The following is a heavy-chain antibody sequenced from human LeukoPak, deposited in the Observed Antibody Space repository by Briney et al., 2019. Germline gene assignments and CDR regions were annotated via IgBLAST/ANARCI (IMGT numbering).Heavy chain of an antibody. V-gene: IGHV3-33*01. CDR1: GFTFSSYG. Sequence: GGSLRLSCAASGFTFSSYGMHWVRQAPGKGLEWVAVIWYDGSNKYYADSVKGRFTISRDDSKNTLFLQMNSLKSEDTAFYYCVTERAGAFEDWGQGTLVTVSS. CDR3: VTERAGAFED. CDR2: IWYDGSNK. J-gene: IGHJ4*02. D-gene: IGHD6-19*01.